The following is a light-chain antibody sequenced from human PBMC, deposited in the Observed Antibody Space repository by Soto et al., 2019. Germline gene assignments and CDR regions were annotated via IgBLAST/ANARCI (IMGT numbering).Light chain of an antibody. CDR3: LQDYKAPLT. J-gene: IGKJ1*01. CDR1: QGIRND. V-gene: IGKV1-6*01. CDR2: AAS. Sequence: AIPMTQSPSSLSASVGDRVTITCRASQGIRNDLGWYQQKPGKAPKFLIYAASTLQSGVPSSFSASGSGTDFTLTISRLQPEDFATYYCLQDYKAPLTFGQGTKVEV.